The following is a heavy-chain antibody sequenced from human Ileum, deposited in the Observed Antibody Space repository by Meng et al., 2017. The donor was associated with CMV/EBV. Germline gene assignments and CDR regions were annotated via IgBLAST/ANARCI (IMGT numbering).Heavy chain of an antibody. J-gene: IGHJ4*02. Sequence: EVQFMESGGGLVQPGGSLRLSCVASTFTVTNTYMTWVRQAPGKGLEWVSTIYSGGSTEHADSVKGRFTISRDHSKNTVYLQMNDLRVEDTALYYCVREGFVWGQGTLVTVSS. CDR1: TFTVTNTY. V-gene: IGHV3-66*02. D-gene: IGHD3-10*01. CDR3: VREGFV. CDR2: IYSGGST.